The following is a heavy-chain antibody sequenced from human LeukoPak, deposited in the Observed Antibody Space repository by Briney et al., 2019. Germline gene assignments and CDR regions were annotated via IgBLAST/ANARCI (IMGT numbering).Heavy chain of an antibody. J-gene: IGHJ4*02. CDR1: GVSISSYF. CDR3: ANLRRYDSSGYYSDY. Sequence: SETLSLTCTVSGVSISSYFWSWIRQPPGKGLEWIGDIYSSGSSNYNPSLKSRVTISVDTSKNQFSLKLSSVTAADTAVYYCANLRRYDSSGYYSDYWGQGTLVTV. V-gene: IGHV4-59*08. D-gene: IGHD3-22*01. CDR2: IYSSGSS.